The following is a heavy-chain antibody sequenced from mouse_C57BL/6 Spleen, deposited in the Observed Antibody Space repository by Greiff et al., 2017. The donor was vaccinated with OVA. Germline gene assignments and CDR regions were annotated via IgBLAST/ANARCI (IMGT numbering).Heavy chain of an antibody. CDR1: GFSLTSYA. CDR3: ARSPHYYGSSYVYFDY. CDR2: IWTGGGT. Sequence: VQLVESGPGLVAPSQSLSITCTVSGFSLTSYAISWVRQPPGKGLEWLGVIWTGGGTNYNSALKSRLSISKDNSKSQVFLKMNSLQTDDTARYYCARSPHYYGSSYVYFDYWGQGTTLTVSS. J-gene: IGHJ2*01. D-gene: IGHD1-1*01. V-gene: IGHV2-9-1*01.